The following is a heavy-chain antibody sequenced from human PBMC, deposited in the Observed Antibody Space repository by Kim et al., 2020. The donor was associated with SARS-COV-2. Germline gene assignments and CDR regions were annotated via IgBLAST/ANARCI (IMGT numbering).Heavy chain of an antibody. CDR3: AREERDHYYYYMDV. J-gene: IGHJ6*03. V-gene: IGHV3-72*01. CDR2: TRNKANNYTT. Sequence: GGSLRLSCAASGFTFSDHYMDWVRQAPGKGLEWVGRTRNKANNYTTEYAASVKGRFTISRDDSKNSLYLQMNSLKTEDTAVYYCAREERDHYYYYMDVWGKGTTVTVS. CDR1: GFTFSDHY.